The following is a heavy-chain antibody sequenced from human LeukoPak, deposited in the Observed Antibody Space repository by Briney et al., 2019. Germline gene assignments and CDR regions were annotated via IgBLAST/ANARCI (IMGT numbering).Heavy chain of an antibody. J-gene: IGHJ4*02. CDR2: INPSGGST. Sequence: ASVKVSCKASGYTLTSYRIHWVRQAPGQGLEWMGIINPSGGSTTYTQKFQGRVTMTRDTSTSTVYMELSRLTSEDTAVYYCARDSLSHYYTSGSQNPADYWGQGTLVTVSS. V-gene: IGHV1-46*01. D-gene: IGHD3-10*01. CDR3: ARDSLSHYYTSGSQNPADY. CDR1: GYTLTSYR.